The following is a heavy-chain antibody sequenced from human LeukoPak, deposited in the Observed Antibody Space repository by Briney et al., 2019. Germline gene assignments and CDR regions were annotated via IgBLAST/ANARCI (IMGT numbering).Heavy chain of an antibody. CDR1: GGSISNYY. CDR3: AKIIGVGTFDY. J-gene: IGHJ4*02. D-gene: IGHD6-19*01. V-gene: IGHV4-59*01. Sequence: PSETLSLTCTVSGGSISNYYWSWIRQPPGKGLEWIAYIYYSGNTNYNPPLKSRVTISVDTSKNQFSLKLSSVTAADTAVYYCAKIIGVGTFDYWGQGSLVTVSS. CDR2: IYYSGNT.